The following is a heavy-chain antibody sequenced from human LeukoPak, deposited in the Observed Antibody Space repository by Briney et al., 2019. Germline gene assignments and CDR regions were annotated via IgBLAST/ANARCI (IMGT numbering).Heavy chain of an antibody. CDR2: ISSSSSYI. CDR3: ARDRDDGYDC. Sequence: AGGSLRLSCAASGFTFSSYSMNWVRQAPGKGLEWVSSISSSSSYIYYADSVKGRFTISRDNAKNSLYLQMNSLRAEDTAVYYCARDRDDGYDCWGQGTLVTVSS. V-gene: IGHV3-21*01. CDR1: GFTFSSYS. D-gene: IGHD5-18*01. J-gene: IGHJ4*02.